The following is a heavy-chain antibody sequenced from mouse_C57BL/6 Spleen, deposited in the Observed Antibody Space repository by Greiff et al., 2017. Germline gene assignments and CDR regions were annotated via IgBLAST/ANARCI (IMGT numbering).Heavy chain of an antibody. D-gene: IGHD1-1*01. CDR3: ARSLTTVVDFDY. CDR2: IDPSDSYT. CDR1: GYTFTSYW. Sequence: VQLQQPGAELVRPGTSVKLSCKASGYTFTSYWMHWVKQRPGQGLEWIGVIDPSDSYTNYNQKFKGKATLTVDTSSSTAYMQLSSLTSEDSAVYYCARSLTTVVDFDYWGQGTTLTVSS. V-gene: IGHV1-59*01. J-gene: IGHJ2*01.